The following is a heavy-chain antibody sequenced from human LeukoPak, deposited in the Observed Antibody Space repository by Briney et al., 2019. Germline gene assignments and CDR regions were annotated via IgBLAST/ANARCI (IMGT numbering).Heavy chain of an antibody. CDR1: GFSLNNYR. J-gene: IGHJ4*02. CDR3: VRGPHIAATSY. V-gene: IGHV3-7*03. D-gene: IGHD6-25*01. Sequence: GGSLRLSCVASGFSLNNYRMTWVRQAPGKGLEWVANIKQDGSEKQYVDSVKGRFAISSDNAKKSLYLQINTLRAEDTAVYYCVRGPHIAATSYWGQGTLVTVSS. CDR2: IKQDGSEK.